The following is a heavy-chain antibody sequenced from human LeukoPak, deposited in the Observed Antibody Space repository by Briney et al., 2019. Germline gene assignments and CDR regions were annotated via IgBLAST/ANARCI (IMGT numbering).Heavy chain of an antibody. CDR3: ARERVVVPAAIDY. Sequence: GGSLRLSCAASGFTFSSYGMHWVRQAPGEGLEWVAVIWYDGSNKYYADSVKGRFTISRDNSKNTLYLQMNSLRAEDTAVYYCARERVVVPAAIDYWGQGTLVTVSS. V-gene: IGHV3-33*01. CDR2: IWYDGSNK. D-gene: IGHD2-2*01. CDR1: GFTFSSYG. J-gene: IGHJ4*02.